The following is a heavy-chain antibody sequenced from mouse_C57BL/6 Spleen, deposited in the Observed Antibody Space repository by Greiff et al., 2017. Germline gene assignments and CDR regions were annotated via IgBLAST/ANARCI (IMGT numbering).Heavy chain of an antibody. CDR1: GYTFTSYW. D-gene: IGHD4-1*01. Sequence: QVQLQQSGAELVRPGSSVKLSCKASGYTFTSYWMDWVKQRPGQGLEWIGNIYPSDSETHYNQKFKDKATLTVDKSSSTAYMQLSSLTSEDSAVYYCARGTSLGPSFAYWGQGTLVTVSA. J-gene: IGHJ3*01. CDR2: IYPSDSET. CDR3: ARGTSLGPSFAY. V-gene: IGHV1-61*01.